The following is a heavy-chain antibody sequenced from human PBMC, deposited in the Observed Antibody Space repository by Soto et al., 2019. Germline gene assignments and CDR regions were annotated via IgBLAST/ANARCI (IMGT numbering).Heavy chain of an antibody. CDR1: GASLGGFH. D-gene: IGHD3-16*01. CDR2: LIHGGST. Sequence: LYLTCAISGASLGGFHWTWLRQAPGKGLEWIGELIHGGSTNYNPSLKGRVSFSLDTSKNQFSLHLMSVTAADTAVYYCARSPLGYDYVRQTWREVGDSFDIWGRGTLVTVSS. V-gene: IGHV4-34*12. CDR3: ARSPLGYDYVRQTWREVGDSFDI. J-gene: IGHJ3*02.